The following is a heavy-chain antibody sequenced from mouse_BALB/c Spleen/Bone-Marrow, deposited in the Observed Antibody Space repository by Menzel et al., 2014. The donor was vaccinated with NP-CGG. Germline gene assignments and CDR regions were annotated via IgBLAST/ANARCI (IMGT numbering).Heavy chain of an antibody. CDR2: ISGYYGDA. J-gene: IGHJ4*01. CDR1: GYTFTDYA. CDR3: ARSGKVLNAMDY. V-gene: IGHV1S137*01. D-gene: IGHD2-14*01. Sequence: QVQLQQSGAALVRPGVSVKLSCKGSGYTFTDYAIHWVKQSHAKGLECIGLISGYYGDAIYNQKFKGKATMTVDKSSSTAYMDLARLTSEDSAIYFCARSGKVLNAMDYWGQGPSVTGSS.